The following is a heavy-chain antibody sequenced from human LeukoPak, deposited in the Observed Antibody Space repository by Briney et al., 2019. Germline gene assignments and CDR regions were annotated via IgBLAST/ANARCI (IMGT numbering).Heavy chain of an antibody. CDR2: IYSDGRA. Sequence: GGSLRLSCAASGFAVSSNYMSWVRQAPGKGLEWVSVIYSDGRAYYADSVKGRFTISRDISKNTLFLQMTSLRAEDTAVYYCAKLKGWYGEGYFDYWGQGTLVTVSS. CDR1: GFAVSSNY. D-gene: IGHD3-10*01. V-gene: IGHV3-53*01. CDR3: AKLKGWYGEGYFDY. J-gene: IGHJ4*02.